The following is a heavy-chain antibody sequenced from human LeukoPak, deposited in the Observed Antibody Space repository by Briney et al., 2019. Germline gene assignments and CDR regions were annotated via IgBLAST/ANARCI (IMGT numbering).Heavy chain of an antibody. V-gene: IGHV6-1*01. CDR3: ARENDFWSGYLGVGD. CDR2: TYYRSKWYN. Sequence: SQTLSLTCAISGDSVSSNGVAWNWIRQSPSRGLECLGRTYYRSKWYNDYAASVRSRIIVNPDTSKNQFSLQLNSVTPEDTAVYYCARENDFWSGYLGVGDWGQGTLVTVSS. CDR1: GDSVSSNGVA. D-gene: IGHD3-3*01. J-gene: IGHJ4*02.